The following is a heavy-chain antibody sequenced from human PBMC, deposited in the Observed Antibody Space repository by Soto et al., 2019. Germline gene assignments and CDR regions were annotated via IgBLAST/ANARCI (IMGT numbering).Heavy chain of an antibody. CDR2: ISGSGGST. J-gene: IGHJ3*02. Sequence: GGSLRLSCAASGFTFSSYAMSWVRQAPGKGLEWVSAISGSGGSTYYADSVKGRFTISRDNSKNTLYLQMNSLRAEETAVYYCAKDLPDIVVVPAALSGGDAFDIWGQGTMVTVSS. V-gene: IGHV3-23*01. CDR1: GFTFSSYA. D-gene: IGHD2-2*01. CDR3: AKDLPDIVVVPAALSGGDAFDI.